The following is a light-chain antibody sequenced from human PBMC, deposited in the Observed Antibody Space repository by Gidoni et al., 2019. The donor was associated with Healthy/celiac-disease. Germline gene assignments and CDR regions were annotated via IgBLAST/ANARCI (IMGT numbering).Light chain of an antibody. V-gene: IGKV1-27*01. CDR1: QGISNY. CDR3: PKYNGP. J-gene: IGKJ3*01. CDR2: AAS. Sequence: DIQMTQSPYSRSASVGDRVTITCRASQGISNYLAWYQQQPGKVPKLLIYAASTLQSGVPSRFSGSVSGTDFTLTISSLQPEDVATYYCPKYNGPFGPXTKVDIK.